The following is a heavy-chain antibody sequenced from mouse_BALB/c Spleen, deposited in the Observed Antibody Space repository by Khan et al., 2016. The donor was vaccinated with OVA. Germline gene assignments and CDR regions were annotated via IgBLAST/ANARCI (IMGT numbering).Heavy chain of an antibody. J-gene: IGHJ3*01. CDR1: GFSLTDYG. V-gene: IGHV2-6-7*01. Sequence: QVQLKESGPGLVAPSQSLSITCTVSGFSLTDYGVNWVRQPPGKGLEWLGMIWGDGSTDYNSALKSRLSIIKDNSKSQVFLKMNSLQTDDTARYYCARELRLGVFAYWGQGTLVTVFA. CDR3: ARELRLGVFAY. D-gene: IGHD1-2*01. CDR2: IWGDGST.